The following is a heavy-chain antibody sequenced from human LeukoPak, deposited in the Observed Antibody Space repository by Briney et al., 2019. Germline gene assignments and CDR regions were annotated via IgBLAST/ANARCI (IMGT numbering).Heavy chain of an antibody. CDR2: FSYNVHS. D-gene: IGHD1/OR15-1a*01. CDR3: ARVSVAGTGPDY. CDR1: GGAVSSSNYY. V-gene: IGHV4-61*01. Sequence: SETLSLTCTVSGGAVSSSNYYWSWIRQSPGKGLEWVGFFSYNVHSDYNPSLKSRVTIAIDTSRNQFSLRLTSVTAADAAIYYCARVSVAGTGPDYWGQGTLVTVSS. J-gene: IGHJ4*02.